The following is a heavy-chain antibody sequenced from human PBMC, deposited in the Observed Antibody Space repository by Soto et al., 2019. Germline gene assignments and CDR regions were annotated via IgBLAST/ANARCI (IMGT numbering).Heavy chain of an antibody. D-gene: IGHD3-22*01. J-gene: IGHJ4*02. CDR2: ISGSGGST. V-gene: IGHV3-23*01. CDR1: GFTFSSYA. CDR3: AKELRYYDSSGYQYDY. Sequence: GGSLRLSCAASGFTFSSYAMSWVRQAPGKGLEWVSAISGSGGSTYYADSVKGRFTISRDNSKNTLYLQMNSLRAEDTAVYYCAKELRYYDSSGYQYDYWGQGTLVTVSS.